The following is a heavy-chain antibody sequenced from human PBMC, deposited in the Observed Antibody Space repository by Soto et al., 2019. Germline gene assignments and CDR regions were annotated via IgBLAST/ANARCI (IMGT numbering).Heavy chain of an antibody. CDR2: ISYDGSNK. CDR3: AKDREGSGNKYYYYGMDV. D-gene: IGHD6-19*01. CDR1: GFTFSSYG. Sequence: GGSLRLSCAASGFTFSSYGMHWVRQAPGKGLEWVAVISYDGSNKYYADSVKGRFTISRDNSKNTLYLQMNSLRAEDTAVYYCAKDREGSGNKYYYYGMDVWGQGTTVTVSS. V-gene: IGHV3-30*18. J-gene: IGHJ6*02.